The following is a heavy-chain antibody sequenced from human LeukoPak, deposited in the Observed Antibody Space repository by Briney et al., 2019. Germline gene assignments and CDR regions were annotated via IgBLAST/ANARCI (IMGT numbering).Heavy chain of an antibody. D-gene: IGHD2-2*01. CDR2: ISSSSSYI. V-gene: IGHV3-21*01. Sequence: GGSLRLSCAASGFTFSSYSMNWVRQAPGKGLEWVSSISSSSSYIYYADSVKGRFTISRDNAKNSLYLQMNSLRAEDTAAYYCAAYCSSTSCYPLDYWGQGTLVTVSS. J-gene: IGHJ4*02. CDR1: GFTFSSYS. CDR3: AAYCSSTSCYPLDY.